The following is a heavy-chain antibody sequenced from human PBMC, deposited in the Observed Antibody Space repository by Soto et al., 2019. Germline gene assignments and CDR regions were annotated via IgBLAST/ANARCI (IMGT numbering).Heavy chain of an antibody. CDR2: INPNSGGT. V-gene: IGHV1-2*04. CDR1: GYTFTGYY. D-gene: IGHD5-18*01. CDR3: ARAYLDTAMGDY. Sequence: ASVKVSCKASGYTFTGYYMHWVRQAPGQGLEWMGWINPNSGGTNYAQKFQGWVTMTRDTSISTAYMELSRLRSDDTAVYYCARAYLDTAMGDYRGQGTLVTVSS. J-gene: IGHJ4*02.